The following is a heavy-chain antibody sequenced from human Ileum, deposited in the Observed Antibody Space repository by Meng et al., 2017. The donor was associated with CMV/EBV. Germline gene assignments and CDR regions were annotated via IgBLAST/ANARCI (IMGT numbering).Heavy chain of an antibody. V-gene: IGHV1-46*01. CDR2: INPSGGST. CDR3: ARGGRIFGVVIPPYYYGMDV. D-gene: IGHD3-3*01. CDR1: GYTFTSYY. J-gene: IGHJ6*02. Sequence: ASVKVSCKASGYTFTSYYMHWVRQAPGQGLEWMGIINPSGGSTSYAQKFQGRVTMTRDTSTSTVYMELSSLRSEDTAVYYCARGGRIFGVVIPPYYYGMDVWGQGTTVTV.